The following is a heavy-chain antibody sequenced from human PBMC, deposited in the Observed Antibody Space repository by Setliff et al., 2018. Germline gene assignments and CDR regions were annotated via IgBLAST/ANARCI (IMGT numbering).Heavy chain of an antibody. CDR1: GYTFTSYY. CDR2: INPSGGST. CDR3: ARGDSGSPPDY. D-gene: IGHD1-26*01. J-gene: IGHJ4*02. Sequence: ASVKVSCKASGYTFTSYYMHWVRQAPGQGLEWMGIINPSGGSTNYAQKFQGRVTITRDTSASTAYMELSSLRSEDTAAYYCARGDSGSPPDYRGQGTLVTVSS. V-gene: IGHV1-46*01.